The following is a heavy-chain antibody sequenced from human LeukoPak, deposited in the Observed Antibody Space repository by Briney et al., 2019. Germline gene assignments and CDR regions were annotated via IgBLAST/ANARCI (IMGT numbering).Heavy chain of an antibody. CDR3: AISIAAAGWLDP. D-gene: IGHD6-13*01. CDR2: IYYSGST. J-gene: IGHJ5*02. V-gene: IGHV4-59*01. CDR1: GGSISSYY. Sequence: PSETLSLTCTVSGGSISSYYWSWIRQPPGKGLEWIGYIYYSGSTNYNPSLKSRVTISVDTSKNQFSLKLSSVTAADTAVYYCAISIAAAGWLDPWGQGTLVTVSS.